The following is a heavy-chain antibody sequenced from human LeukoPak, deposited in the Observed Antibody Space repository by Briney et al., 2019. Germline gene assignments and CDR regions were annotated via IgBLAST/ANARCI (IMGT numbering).Heavy chain of an antibody. CDR3: AKDPHLPPDPWFDP. D-gene: IGHD1-14*01. V-gene: IGHV3-23*01. Sequence: SGGSLRLSCAASGFTFSSYAMSWVRQAPGKGLEWVPAISGSGGSTYYADSVKGRFTISRDNSKNTLYLQMNSLRAEDTAVYYCAKDPHLPPDPWFDPWGQGTLVTVSS. CDR2: ISGSGGST. J-gene: IGHJ5*02. CDR1: GFTFSSYA.